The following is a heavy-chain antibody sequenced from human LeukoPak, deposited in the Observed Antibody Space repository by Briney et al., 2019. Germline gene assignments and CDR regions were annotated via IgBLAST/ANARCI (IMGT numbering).Heavy chain of an antibody. CDR3: ARDYPKRDGPDNWFDP. CDR2: IWYDGTTK. V-gene: IGHV3-33*01. CDR1: GFDFSTYG. D-gene: IGHD1-14*01. J-gene: IGHJ5*02. Sequence: PGGSLRLSCAASGFDFSTYGMHWVRQAPGKGLEWVAIIWYDGTTKYYADSVKGRFTISRDNSKNTLSLQMNSLTAGDAAVYYCARDYPKRDGPDNWFDPWGQGTLVTVSS.